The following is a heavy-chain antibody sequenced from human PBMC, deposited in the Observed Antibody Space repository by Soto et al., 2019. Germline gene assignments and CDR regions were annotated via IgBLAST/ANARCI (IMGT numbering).Heavy chain of an antibody. Sequence: GESLKISCKVSGYSFTSYWIGWLRQMPGKVLEWMGIIYPGDSDTRYSPSFQGQVTISADKSISTAYLQWSSLKASDTAMYYCATYGGDGYNSHYHYYGMDVWGQGTTDTVSS. CDR1: GYSFTSYW. D-gene: IGHD2-21*01. V-gene: IGHV5-51*01. J-gene: IGHJ6*02. CDR2: IYPGDSDT. CDR3: ATYGGDGYNSHYHYYGMDV.